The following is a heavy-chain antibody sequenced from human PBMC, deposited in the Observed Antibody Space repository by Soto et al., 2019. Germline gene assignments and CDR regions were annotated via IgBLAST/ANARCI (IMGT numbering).Heavy chain of an antibody. V-gene: IGHV3-23*01. D-gene: IGHD3-22*01. CDR3: ANHDSTGYDPTLDF. CDR2: ISSSGGAT. CDR1: GFTFSYFA. J-gene: IGHJ4*02. Sequence: EVQLLESGGGLVQPGGSLRLSCAASGFTFSYFAMNWVRQAPGKGLEWVSTISSSGGATYYADSVRGRFTIFRDNSKNTLYLQMNSLRAEDTAVYYCANHDSTGYDPTLDFWGQGSLVTVSS.